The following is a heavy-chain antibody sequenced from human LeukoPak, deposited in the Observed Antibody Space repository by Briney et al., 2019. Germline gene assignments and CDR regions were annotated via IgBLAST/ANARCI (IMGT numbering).Heavy chain of an antibody. CDR1: GFTFSSYA. J-gene: IGHJ4*02. CDR3: ARVIGRGEYYFDY. CDR2: ISSNGGST. Sequence: QPGGSLRLSCAASGFTFSSYAMHWVRQAPGKGLEYVSAISSNGGSTYYANSVKGRFTISRDNSKNTLYLQMGSLRAEDMAVYYCARVIGRGEYYFDYWGQGTLVTVSS. D-gene: IGHD3-10*01. V-gene: IGHV3-64*01.